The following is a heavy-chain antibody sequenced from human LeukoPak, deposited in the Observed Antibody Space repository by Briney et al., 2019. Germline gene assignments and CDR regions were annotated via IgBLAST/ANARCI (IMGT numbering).Heavy chain of an antibody. Sequence: SETLSLTCTVSGGSISTYYWNWIRQPPGKGLEWIGNIYYSGSTNYNPSLKSRVTISVDTSKKQFSLKLSSVTAADTAVYYCARGGTTREGFDYWGQGALVTVSS. J-gene: IGHJ4*02. V-gene: IGHV4-59*01. CDR2: IYYSGST. D-gene: IGHD1-7*01. CDR3: ARGGTTREGFDY. CDR1: GGSISTYY.